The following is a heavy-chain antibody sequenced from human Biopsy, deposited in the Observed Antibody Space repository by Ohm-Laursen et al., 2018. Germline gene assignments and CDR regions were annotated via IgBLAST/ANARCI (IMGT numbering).Heavy chain of an antibody. D-gene: IGHD1-20*01. J-gene: IGHJ4*02. CDR1: GYTLTDLS. CDR3: AGDINNWNVNY. Sequence: VSSVKVSCKVSGYTLTDLSMRWVRQAPGKGLEWMGGFAPENGKTIYAQKFQGRVTMTEDTSTDTAYMELSNLRSEDTAVYYCAGDINNWNVNYWGQGTLVIVSS. CDR2: FAPENGKT. V-gene: IGHV1-24*01.